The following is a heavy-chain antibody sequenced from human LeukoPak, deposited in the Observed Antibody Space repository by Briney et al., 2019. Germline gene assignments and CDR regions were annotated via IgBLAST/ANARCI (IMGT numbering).Heavy chain of an antibody. Sequence: GGSLRLSCAASGFTFSSYGMSWVRQAPGKGLEWVSAISGSGGSTYYADSVKGRFTISRDNSKNTLYLQINSLRAEDTAVYYCAKASLWFGELFRYFDYWGQGTLVTVSS. V-gene: IGHV3-23*01. D-gene: IGHD3-10*01. CDR1: GFTFSSYG. CDR2: ISGSGGST. J-gene: IGHJ4*02. CDR3: AKASLWFGELFRYFDY.